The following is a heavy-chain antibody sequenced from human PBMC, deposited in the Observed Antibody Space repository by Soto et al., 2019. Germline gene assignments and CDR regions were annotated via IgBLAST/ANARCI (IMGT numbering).Heavy chain of an antibody. CDR1: GFTFSSYA. CDR2: ISYDGSNK. D-gene: IGHD6-19*01. Sequence: QVQLVESGGGVVQPGRSLRLSCAASGFTFSSYAMHWVRQAPGKGLEWVAVISYDGSNKYYADSVKGRFTISRDNSKNXLXXQMNSLRAEDTAVYYCARDESGYSSGWYANPPFDYWGQGTLVTVSS. V-gene: IGHV3-30-3*01. CDR3: ARDESGYSSGWYANPPFDY. J-gene: IGHJ4*02.